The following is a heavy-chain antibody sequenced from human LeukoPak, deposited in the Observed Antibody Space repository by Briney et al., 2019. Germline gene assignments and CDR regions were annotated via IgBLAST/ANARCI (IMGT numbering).Heavy chain of an antibody. J-gene: IGHJ6*02. Sequence: GRSLRLSCAASGFTFSSYAMHWVRQAPGKGLEWVAVISYDGSNKYYADSVKGRFTISRDNSKSTLYLQMNSLRAEDTAVYYCARDPAPNPDYGMDVWGQGTTVTVSS. CDR2: ISYDGSNK. CDR1: GFTFSSYA. D-gene: IGHD1-14*01. CDR3: ARDPAPNPDYGMDV. V-gene: IGHV3-30-3*01.